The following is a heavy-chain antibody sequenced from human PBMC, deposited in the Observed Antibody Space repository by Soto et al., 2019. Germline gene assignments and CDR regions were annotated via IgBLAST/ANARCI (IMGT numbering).Heavy chain of an antibody. Sequence: EVQLLESGGGLVQPGGSLRLSCAASGFSFSSYAMSWVRQAPGKGLEWVSGISGSGGSTDYADSVKGRFTISRDNSKNTLYLQMNSLRAEDTAVYYCAKRGSSQSFDYWGQGTLVTVSS. V-gene: IGHV3-23*01. J-gene: IGHJ4*02. CDR2: ISGSGGST. D-gene: IGHD6-13*01. CDR3: AKRGSSQSFDY. CDR1: GFSFSSYA.